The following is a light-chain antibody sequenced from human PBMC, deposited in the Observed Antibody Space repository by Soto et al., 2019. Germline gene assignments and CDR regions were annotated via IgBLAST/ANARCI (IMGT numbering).Light chain of an antibody. J-gene: IGKJ1*01. CDR1: QSVSSSY. CDR2: GAS. CDR3: QQYGSSPQWT. V-gene: IGKV3-20*01. Sequence: EIVLTQSPGTLSLSPGERATLSCRASQSVSSSYLAWYQQKPGQAPRLLIYGASSRATGIPDRFSGSGSGTDFTLTSSRLGPEDFAVYYCQQYGSSPQWTFGQGTKVEIK.